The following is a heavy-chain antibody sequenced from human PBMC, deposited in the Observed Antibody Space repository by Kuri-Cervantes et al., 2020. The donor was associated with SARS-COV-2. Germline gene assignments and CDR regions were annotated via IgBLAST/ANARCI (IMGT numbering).Heavy chain of an antibody. CDR2: ISGTRGST. CDR1: GFIFSNFA. Sequence: GSLRLSCAASGFIFSNFAMNWVRQAPGKGLEWVAVISGTRGSTFYGDSVKGRFTISRDNSKNILYLEMESLRVEDTAMYYCAKAYSGVLDVLGDTWGQGIPVTVSS. J-gene: IGHJ5*02. D-gene: IGHD2/OR15-2a*01. V-gene: IGHV3-23*01. CDR3: AKAYSGVLDVLGDT.